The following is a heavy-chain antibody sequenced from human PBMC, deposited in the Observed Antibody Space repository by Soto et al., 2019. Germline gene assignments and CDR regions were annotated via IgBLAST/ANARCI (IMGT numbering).Heavy chain of an antibody. CDR2: VSIGGST. CDR1: GFTFSSYA. CDR3: AKHRGAGGHFDY. D-gene: IGHD2-15*01. V-gene: IGHV3-23*01. Sequence: GGSLRLSCAASGFTFSSYAMGWVRQGPGKGLEWVAVVSIGGSTHYADSVRGRFTISRDNSKNTLSLQMNSLTAEDTAVYFCAKHRGAGGHFDYWGQGALVTVSS. J-gene: IGHJ4*02.